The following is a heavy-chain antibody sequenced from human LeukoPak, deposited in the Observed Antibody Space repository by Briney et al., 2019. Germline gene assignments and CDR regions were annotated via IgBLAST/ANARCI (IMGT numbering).Heavy chain of an antibody. CDR3: ARRGISRGYGMVV. Sequence: SETLSLTCTVSGGSISSSSYYWGWIRQPPGKGLEWIGSIYYSGSTYYNPSLKSRVTISVDTSKNQFSLKLSSVTAADTAVYYCARRGISRGYGMVVWGQGTTVTVSS. J-gene: IGHJ6*02. CDR1: GGSISSSSYY. D-gene: IGHD2-15*01. V-gene: IGHV4-39*01. CDR2: IYYSGST.